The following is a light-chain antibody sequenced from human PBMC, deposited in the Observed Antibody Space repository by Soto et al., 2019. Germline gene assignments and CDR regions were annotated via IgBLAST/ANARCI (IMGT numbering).Light chain of an antibody. V-gene: IGLV1-44*01. CDR3: AAWDDSLNGYV. CDR2: SFN. J-gene: IGLJ1*01. CDR1: SSNIGINT. Sequence: QSVLTQPPSASGTPGQRVTISCSCSSSNIGINTVTWYQQLPGTAPKLLIYSFNQRPSGVPDRFSGSKSGSSASLAISGLQSEDEDDYYCAAWDDSLNGYVFGTGTKVTVL.